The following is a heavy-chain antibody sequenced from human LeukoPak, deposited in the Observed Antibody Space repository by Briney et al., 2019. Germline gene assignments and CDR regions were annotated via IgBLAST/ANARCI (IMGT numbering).Heavy chain of an antibody. D-gene: IGHD3-10*01. Sequence: PGGSLRLSCAASGFTFSTYGMHWVRQAPGKGLEWVAVISYDGSNKYYADSVKGRFTISRDNSKNTLYLQMNSLRAEDTAVYYCAKDVLSGSNPRFCDYWGQGTLVTVSS. CDR3: AKDVLSGSNPRFCDY. CDR1: GFTFSTYG. CDR2: ISYDGSNK. V-gene: IGHV3-30*18. J-gene: IGHJ4*02.